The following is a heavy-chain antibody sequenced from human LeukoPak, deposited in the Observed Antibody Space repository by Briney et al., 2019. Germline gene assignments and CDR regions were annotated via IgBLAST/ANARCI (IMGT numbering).Heavy chain of an antibody. Sequence: GGSLRLSCAASGFTFSSYAMHWVRQAPGKGLEWVAVISYDGSNKHYADSVKGRFTISRDNSKNTLDLQMNSLRAEDTAVYYCAKRPIVGAYYFDYWGQGILVTVSS. CDR1: GFTFSSYA. CDR3: AKRPIVGAYYFDY. J-gene: IGHJ4*02. CDR2: ISYDGSNK. V-gene: IGHV3-30*04. D-gene: IGHD1-26*01.